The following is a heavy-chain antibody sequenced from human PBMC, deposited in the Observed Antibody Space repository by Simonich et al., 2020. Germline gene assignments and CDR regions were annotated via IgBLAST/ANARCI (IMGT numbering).Heavy chain of an antibody. V-gene: IGHV4-38-2*01. J-gene: IGHJ6*02. CDR2: IYHKGDT. CDR1: GYSISSGYY. CDR3: ARVGYSNYYYYGMDV. Sequence: QVQLQESGPGLVKPSETLSLTCAVSGYSISSGYYWGWIRQPPGKGLEWIGRIYHKGDTYYNPSLKSRVTISVETSKNQFSLKLSSVTAADTAVYYCARVGYSNYYYYGMDVWGQGTTVTVSS. D-gene: IGHD6-13*01.